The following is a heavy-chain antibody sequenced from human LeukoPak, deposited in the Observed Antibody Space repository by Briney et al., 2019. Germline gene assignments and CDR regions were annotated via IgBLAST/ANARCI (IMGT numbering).Heavy chain of an antibody. CDR2: INPKNAGT. Sequence: ASVKVSCKASGYTFTGHYIHWVRQAPGQGLEWMGWINPKNAGTNYAQKFQGRVTMTRDTSTGTAYMELSRRRSDDTAVYYCARIDYGDDGYFDYWGQGTLVTVSS. V-gene: IGHV1-2*02. J-gene: IGHJ4*02. D-gene: IGHD4-17*01. CDR3: ARIDYGDDGYFDY. CDR1: GYTFTGHY.